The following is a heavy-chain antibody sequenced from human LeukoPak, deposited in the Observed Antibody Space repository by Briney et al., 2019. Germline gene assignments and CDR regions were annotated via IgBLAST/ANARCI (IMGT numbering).Heavy chain of an antibody. CDR3: ARVGPGVWFDY. D-gene: IGHD3-16*01. V-gene: IGHV4-30-4*01. J-gene: IGHJ4*02. Sequence: SQTLSLTCTVSGGSISSGDYYWSWIRQPPGKGLEWIGNIYYSGSTYYNPSLKSRVTISVDTSKNQFSLKLSSVTAADTAVYYCARVGPGVWFDYWGQGTLVTVSS. CDR1: GGSISSGDYY. CDR2: IYYSGST.